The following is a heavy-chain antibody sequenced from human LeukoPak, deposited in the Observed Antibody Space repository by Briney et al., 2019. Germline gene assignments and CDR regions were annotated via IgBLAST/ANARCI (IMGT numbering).Heavy chain of an antibody. CDR2: IYHSGST. Sequence: SSETLSLTCTVSGYSISSGYHWGWIRQPPGKGLEWVGSIYHSGSTYYNPSLKSRVTISVDTSKNQFSLKLSSVTAADTAVYYCARDGGLAYSGEFDYWGQGTLVTVSS. D-gene: IGHD2-15*01. J-gene: IGHJ4*02. CDR1: GYSISSGYH. V-gene: IGHV4-38-2*02. CDR3: ARDGGLAYSGEFDY.